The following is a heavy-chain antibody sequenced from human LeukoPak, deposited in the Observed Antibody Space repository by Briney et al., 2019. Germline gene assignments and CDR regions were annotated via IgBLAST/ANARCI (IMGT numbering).Heavy chain of an antibody. J-gene: IGHJ4*02. D-gene: IGHD6-19*01. CDR3: ARDRYSSGWYDY. CDR2: ISDSGGST. Sequence: PGGSLRLSCAASGFTFSSYAMSWVRQAPGKGLEWVSAISDSGGSTYYADSVKGRFTISRDNSKNTLYLQMNSLRAEDTAVYYCARDRYSSGWYDYWGQGTLVTVSS. CDR1: GFTFSSYA. V-gene: IGHV3-23*01.